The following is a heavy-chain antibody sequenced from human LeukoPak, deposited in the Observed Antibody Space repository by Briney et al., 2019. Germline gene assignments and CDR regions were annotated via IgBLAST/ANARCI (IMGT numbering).Heavy chain of an antibody. D-gene: IGHD3-10*01. Sequence: PSETLSLTCAVYGGSFSGYYWSWIRQPPGKGLEWIGEINHSGSTNYNPSLKSQVTISVDTSKNQFALKLSSVTAADTAVYYCARRGYYYYMDVWGKGTTVTVSS. CDR2: INHSGST. CDR3: ARRGYYYYMDV. CDR1: GGSFSGYY. J-gene: IGHJ6*03. V-gene: IGHV4-34*01.